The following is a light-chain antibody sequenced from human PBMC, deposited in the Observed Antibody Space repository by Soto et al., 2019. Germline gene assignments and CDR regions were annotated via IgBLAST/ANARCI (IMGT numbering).Light chain of an antibody. CDR3: QQSYSTPLT. Sequence: DIQMTQSPSSLSASVGDRVTVTCRAGQSISTYLNWYQQKPERAPKLLIYAASTLQSGVPSRFSGSGSGTDFTLTISSLQPEDFASYSCQQSYSTPLTFGGGTKVEIK. V-gene: IGKV1-39*01. J-gene: IGKJ4*01. CDR1: QSISTY. CDR2: AAS.